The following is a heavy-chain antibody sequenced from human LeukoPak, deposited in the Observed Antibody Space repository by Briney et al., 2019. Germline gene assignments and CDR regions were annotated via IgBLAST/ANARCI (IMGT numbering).Heavy chain of an antibody. J-gene: IGHJ4*02. D-gene: IGHD4-23*01. Sequence: GASVKVSCKASGYTFTGYYMHWVRQAPGQGLEWMGWINPNSGGTNYAQKFQGRVTMTRDTSISTAYMELSRLRSDDTAVYYCARDTKGDYGGNDYWGQGTLVTVSS. CDR1: GYTFTGYY. CDR2: INPNSGGT. V-gene: IGHV1-2*02. CDR3: ARDTKGDYGGNDY.